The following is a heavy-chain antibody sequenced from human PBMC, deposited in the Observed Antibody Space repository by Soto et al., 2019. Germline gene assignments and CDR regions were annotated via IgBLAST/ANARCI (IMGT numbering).Heavy chain of an antibody. CDR2: TSGSGIRT. Sequence: GGSLRLSCTASGFTFSNYVMSWVRQAPGRGLESVSVTSGSGIRTFYADSVKGRSILSRDNSKNTLYLHLNSLKVEDTAVYFCARVQLYYNDISGRPLNAFDVRGQGRMVTVS. V-gene: IGHV3-23*01. J-gene: IGHJ3*01. CDR1: GFTFSNYV. D-gene: IGHD3-22*01. CDR3: ARVQLYYNDISGRPLNAFDV.